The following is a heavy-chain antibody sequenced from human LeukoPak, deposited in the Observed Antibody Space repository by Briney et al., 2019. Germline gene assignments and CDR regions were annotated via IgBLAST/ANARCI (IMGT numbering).Heavy chain of an antibody. D-gene: IGHD1-1*01. V-gene: IGHV1-2*02. CDR2: INPNSGGT. J-gene: IGHJ4*02. CDR3: ARGRIGLAGTNFYY. CDR1: GYTFTGYY. Sequence: ASVKVSCTSSGYTFTGYYMHWVRQAPGQGLEWMGWINPNSGGTNYAQKFQGRVTMTRDTSISTDYMELSSLTSDDTAVYSCARGRIGLAGTNFYYWGQGSLVTVSS.